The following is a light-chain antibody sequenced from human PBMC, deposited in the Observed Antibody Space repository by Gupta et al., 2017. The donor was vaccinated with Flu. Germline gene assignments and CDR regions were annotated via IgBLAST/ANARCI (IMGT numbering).Light chain of an antibody. Sequence: EIVMTQSPATLSVSPGERATLSCRASQSVSSNLAWYQQKPGQAPRLLIYDATTRATGIPARFSGSRSGTEFTLTISSLQSEDFAVYYCQQYNNWPPYTFGQGTKLEI. CDR1: QSVSSN. CDR3: QQYNNWPPYT. V-gene: IGKV3-15*01. J-gene: IGKJ2*01. CDR2: DAT.